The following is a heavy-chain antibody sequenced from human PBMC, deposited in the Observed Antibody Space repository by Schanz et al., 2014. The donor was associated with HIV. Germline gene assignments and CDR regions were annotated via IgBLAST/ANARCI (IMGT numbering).Heavy chain of an antibody. D-gene: IGHD3-16*01. CDR2: ISFDGSHK. CDR3: ARDGGEV. V-gene: IGHV3-30*03. J-gene: IGHJ6*02. CDR1: GFTFSNYG. Sequence: VQLLDSGGGLVQPGGSLRLSCVASGFTFSNYGMHWVRQTPGKGLEWVAAISFDGSHKYSADSVKGRFTISRDNAKNSLFLQMESLRAEDTAVYYCARDGGEVWGQGTTVTVSS.